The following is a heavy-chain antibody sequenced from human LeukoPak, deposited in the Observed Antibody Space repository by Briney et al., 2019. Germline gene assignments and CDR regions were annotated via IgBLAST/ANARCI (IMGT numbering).Heavy chain of an antibody. CDR3: ARDGGVVGCELQKWVWVY. V-gene: IGHV3-21*01. J-gene: IGHJ4*02. CDR1: GFTFSSYS. CDR2: ISSSSSYI. D-gene: IGHD1-26*01. Sequence: GGSLRLSCAASGFTFSSYSMNWVRQAPGKGLEWVSSISSSSSYIYYADSVKGRFTISRDNAKNSLYLQMNSLRAEDTAVYYCARDGGVVGCELQKWVWVYWGQGTLVTVSS.